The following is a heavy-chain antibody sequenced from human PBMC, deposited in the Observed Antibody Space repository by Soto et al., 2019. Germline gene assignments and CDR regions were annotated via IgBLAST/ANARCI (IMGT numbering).Heavy chain of an antibody. CDR3: ARLGSSSLTENGMSV. D-gene: IGHD6-6*01. J-gene: IGHJ6*02. V-gene: IGHV5-51*01. CDR2: IYPGDSDT. CDR1: GYSFTSYW. Sequence: GESLKISCKGSGYSFTSYWIGWVRQMPGKGLEWMGIIYPGDSDTRYSPSFQGQVTISADKSISTAYLQWSSLKASDTAMYYCARLGSSSLTENGMSVWGQGTTVTVSS.